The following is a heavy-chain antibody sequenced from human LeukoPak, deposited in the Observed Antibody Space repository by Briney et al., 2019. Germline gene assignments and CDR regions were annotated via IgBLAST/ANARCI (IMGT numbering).Heavy chain of an antibody. CDR3: ARGPTMVRGVIIEGRFDP. D-gene: IGHD3-10*01. CDR1: GYTFTGYY. V-gene: IGHV1-69*13. J-gene: IGHJ5*02. CDR2: IIPIFGTA. Sequence: SVKVSCKASGYTFTGYYMHWVRQAPGQGLEWMGWIIPIFGTANYAQKFQGRVTITADESTSTAYMELSSLRSEDTAVYYCARGPTMVRGVIIEGRFDPWGQGTLVTVSS.